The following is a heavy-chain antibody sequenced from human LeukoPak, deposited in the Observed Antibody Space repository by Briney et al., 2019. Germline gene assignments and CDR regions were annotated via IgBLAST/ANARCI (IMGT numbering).Heavy chain of an antibody. J-gene: IGHJ4*02. CDR1: GGSISSLIYY. V-gene: IGHV4-39*07. CDR3: ARDGPIK. CDR2: IHYSGST. D-gene: IGHD5-24*01. Sequence: SETLSLTCTVSGGSISSLIYYWGWIRQPPGKGLEWIGSIHYSGSTYYSPSLKSRVTISVDTSRNQFSLKLTSVTAADTAVYYCARDGPIKWGQGTLVTVSS.